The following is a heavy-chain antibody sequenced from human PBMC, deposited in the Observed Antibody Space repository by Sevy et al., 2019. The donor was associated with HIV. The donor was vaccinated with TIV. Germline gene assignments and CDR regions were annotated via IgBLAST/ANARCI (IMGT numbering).Heavy chain of an antibody. Sequence: GGSPRLSCAASGFTVSSNYMSWVRQAPGKGLEWVSIIFSGGGTYYADSVQGRFTISRDNSKNMVYLQMNGLRAEDTAVFYCARGATFYSDSSGRVLSVLGAFDIWGRGTMVTVSS. J-gene: IGHJ3*02. CDR3: ARGATFYSDSSGRVLSVLGAFDI. V-gene: IGHV3-53*01. CDR2: IFSGGGT. D-gene: IGHD3-22*01. CDR1: GFTVSSNY.